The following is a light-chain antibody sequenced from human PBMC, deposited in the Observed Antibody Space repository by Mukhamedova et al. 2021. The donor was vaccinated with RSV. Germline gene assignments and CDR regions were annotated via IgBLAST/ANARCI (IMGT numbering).Light chain of an antibody. CDR1: QGISSY. V-gene: IGKV1-8*01. J-gene: IGKJ4*01. CDR3: HQSSSLPLT. Sequence: GDRVTITCRASQGISSYLAWYQQKPGKAPKLLIYAASTLQSGVPSRFSGSGSGTDFTLTINSLEAEDAATYYCHQSSSLPLTFGGG. CDR2: AAS.